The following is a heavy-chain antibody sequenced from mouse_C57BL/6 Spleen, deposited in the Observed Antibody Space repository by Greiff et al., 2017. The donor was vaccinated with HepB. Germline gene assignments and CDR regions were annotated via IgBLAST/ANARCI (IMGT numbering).Heavy chain of an antibody. D-gene: IGHD1-1*01. CDR3: ARQYYYGSDD. CDR1: GFTFSSYT. J-gene: IGHJ2*01. CDR2: ISGGGGNT. V-gene: IGHV5-9*01. Sequence: EVMLVESGGGLVKPGGSLKLSCAASGFTFSSYTMSWVRQTPEKRLEWVATISGGGGNTYYPDSVKGRFTISRDNSKNTLYLQMSSLRSEDTALYYCARQYYYGSDDWGQGTTLTVSS.